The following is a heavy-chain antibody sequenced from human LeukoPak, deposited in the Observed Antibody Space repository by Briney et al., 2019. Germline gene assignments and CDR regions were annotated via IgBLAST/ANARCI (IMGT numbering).Heavy chain of an antibody. CDR3: AKDGAAAAPYYYYYMDV. CDR1: GFTFSNYA. D-gene: IGHD6-13*01. CDR2: SGTSGDT. J-gene: IGHJ6*03. Sequence: AGGSLRLSCAASGFTFSNYALNWVRQAPGKGLEWVSASGTSGDTYYADSVRGRFTISRDNAKNSLYLQMNSPRAEDTALYYCAKDGAAAAPYYYYYMDVWGKGTTVTVSS. V-gene: IGHV3-23*01.